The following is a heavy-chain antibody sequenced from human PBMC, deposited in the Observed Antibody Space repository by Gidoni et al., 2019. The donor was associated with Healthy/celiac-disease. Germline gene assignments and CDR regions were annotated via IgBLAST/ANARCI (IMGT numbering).Heavy chain of an antibody. CDR3: AKDTSGSSSYYFDY. J-gene: IGHJ4*02. V-gene: IGHV3-23*01. Sequence: EVQLLESGGGLVQPGGSLRPSCAASGFSSSSYAMSWVRQAPGKGLEWVSAISGSGGSTYYADSVKGRFTISRDNSKNTLYLQMNSLRAEDTAVYYCAKDTSGSSSYYFDYWGQGTLVTVSS. CDR1: GFSSSSYA. CDR2: ISGSGGST. D-gene: IGHD3-22*01.